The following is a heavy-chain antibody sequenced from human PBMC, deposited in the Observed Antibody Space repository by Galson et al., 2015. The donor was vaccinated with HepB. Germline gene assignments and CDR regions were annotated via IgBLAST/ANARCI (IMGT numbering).Heavy chain of an antibody. CDR1: RYTFTGFY. CDR3: APRHHSSTFPFDS. Sequence: SVKVSCKASRYTFTGFYMHWVRQAPGQGLEWMGWINPDTGRTNYAQKFQGRVTMTRDASTSTAYMEVSRLKSDDTAVYYCAPRHHSSTFPFDSWGQGTLVTVSS. CDR2: INPDTGRT. D-gene: IGHD6-13*01. V-gene: IGHV1-2*02. J-gene: IGHJ4*02.